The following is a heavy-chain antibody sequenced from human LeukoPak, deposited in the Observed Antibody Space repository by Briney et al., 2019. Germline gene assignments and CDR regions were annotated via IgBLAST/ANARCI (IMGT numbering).Heavy chain of an antibody. CDR3: AKTYFSYGSGSYPTL. CDR1: GFTFSSYA. Sequence: GGSLRLSCAASGFTFSSYAMSWVRQAPGKGLEWVSAISGSGGSTYYADSVKGRFTISRDNSENTLYLQMNSLRAEDTAVYYCAKTYFSYGSGSYPTLWGQGTLVTVSS. V-gene: IGHV3-23*01. CDR2: ISGSGGST. D-gene: IGHD3-10*01. J-gene: IGHJ4*02.